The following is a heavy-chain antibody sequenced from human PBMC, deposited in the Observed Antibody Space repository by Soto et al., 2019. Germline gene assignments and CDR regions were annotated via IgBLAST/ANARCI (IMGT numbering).Heavy chain of an antibody. CDR2: VFYTGGTTST. V-gene: IGHV4-59*01. Sequence: SETLSLTCTVSGDSISGYYWSWIRQSPGKGLQWIGYVFYTGGTTSTNYNPSLRGRVTISVDMSQNQFSLQLSSVTAADTAVYFCAKYRRTDAEGYTFDYWGQGALVTVSS. CDR1: GDSISGYY. D-gene: IGHD5-12*01. J-gene: IGHJ4*02. CDR3: AKYRRTDAEGYTFDY.